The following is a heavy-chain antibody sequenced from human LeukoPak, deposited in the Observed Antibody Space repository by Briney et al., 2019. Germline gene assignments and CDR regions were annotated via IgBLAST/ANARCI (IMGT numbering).Heavy chain of an antibody. D-gene: IGHD3-10*01. J-gene: IGHJ5*02. Sequence: ASVKVSCKASGYTFTGYYMHWVRQAPGQGLEWMGRINPDSGGTNYAQKFQGRVTMTRDTSISTAYMELSRLRSDDTAVYYCAREPATMVRGVPLGRFDPWGQGTLVTVSS. CDR2: INPDSGGT. V-gene: IGHV1-2*06. CDR1: GYTFTGYY. CDR3: AREPATMVRGVPLGRFDP.